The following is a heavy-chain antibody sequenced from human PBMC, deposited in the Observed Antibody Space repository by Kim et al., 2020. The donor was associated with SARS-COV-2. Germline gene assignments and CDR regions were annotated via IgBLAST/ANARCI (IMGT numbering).Heavy chain of an antibody. V-gene: IGHV3-64D*09. CDR2: ISSNGGST. CDR3: VTGITGILSWFDY. J-gene: IGHJ4*02. D-gene: IGHD1-20*01. CDR1: GFTFSSYA. Sequence: GGSLRLSCSASGFTFSSYAMHWVRQAPGKGLEYVSAISSNGGSTYYADSVKGRFTISRDNSKNTLYLQMSSLRAEDTAVYYCVTGITGILSWFDYWGQGTLVTVSS.